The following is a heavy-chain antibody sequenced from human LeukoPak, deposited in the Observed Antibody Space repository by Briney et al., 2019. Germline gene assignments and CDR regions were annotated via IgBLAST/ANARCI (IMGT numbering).Heavy chain of an antibody. Sequence: SETLSLTCAVSGYSISSGYYWGWIRQPPGKGLEWIGSIYHSGSTYYNPSLKSRVTISVDTSKNQFSLKLSSVTAADTAVYYCAREWLPYYFDYWGQGTLVTVSS. CDR1: GYSISSGYY. V-gene: IGHV4-38-2*02. CDR3: AREWLPYYFDY. J-gene: IGHJ4*02. CDR2: IYHSGST. D-gene: IGHD3-22*01.